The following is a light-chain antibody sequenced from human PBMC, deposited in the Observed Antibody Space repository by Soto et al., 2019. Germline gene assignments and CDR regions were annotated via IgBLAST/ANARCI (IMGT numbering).Light chain of an antibody. CDR1: QTVRNNF. CDR2: DAS. V-gene: IGKV3-20*01. J-gene: IGKJ4*01. Sequence: EIVLTQSPGTLSLSPGERATLSCRASQTVRNNFLAWYQQKPGQAPRLLIHDASSRATGIPDRISGSGSATDFTLTIARLEPEDFAVYYCQQCSTSPLTFGGGTKVDIK. CDR3: QQCSTSPLT.